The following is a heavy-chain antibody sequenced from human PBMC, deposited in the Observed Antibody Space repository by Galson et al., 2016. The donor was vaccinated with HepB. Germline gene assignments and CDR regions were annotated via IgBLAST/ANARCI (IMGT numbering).Heavy chain of an antibody. V-gene: IGHV3-48*03. CDR3: AKISVQYSYHYWGFDS. J-gene: IGHJ4*02. D-gene: IGHD5-18*01. Sequence: SLRLSCAASGFTFSRYEMNWVRQAPGKGLEWVSYISSSGTTIYYADSVKGRFTTSRDNAKNSLYLQMNSLRAEDTAVYYCAKISVQYSYHYWGFDSWGQGTLVTVSS. CDR1: GFTFSRYE. CDR2: ISSSGTTI.